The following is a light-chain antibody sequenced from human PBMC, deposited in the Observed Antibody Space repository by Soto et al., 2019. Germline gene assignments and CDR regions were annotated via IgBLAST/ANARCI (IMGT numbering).Light chain of an antibody. V-gene: IGLV1-47*01. CDR2: RNN. CDR3: AAWDDSLSGQV. Sequence: QSLLTQPPSASGTPGQRVTISCSGSSSNIGSNYVYWYQQLPGTAPKLLIYRNNQRPSGVPDRFSGSKSGTSASLAISGLRSEDEADYYCAAWDDSLSGQVFGGGTKLTVL. CDR1: SSNIGSNY. J-gene: IGLJ2*01.